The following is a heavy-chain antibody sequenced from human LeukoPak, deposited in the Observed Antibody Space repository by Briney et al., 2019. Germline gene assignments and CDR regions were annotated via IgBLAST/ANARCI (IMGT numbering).Heavy chain of an antibody. CDR3: ARRPYWYFDL. Sequence: PGGSLRLSCAASGFTVSSNYMSWIRQPAGKGLEWIGRIYTSGSANYNPSLKSRVTMSVDTSKNHFSLKLTSVTAADTAVYYCARRPYWYFDLWGRGTLVTVSS. CDR1: GFTVSSNY. J-gene: IGHJ2*01. D-gene: IGHD6-6*01. CDR2: IYTSGSA. V-gene: IGHV4-4*07.